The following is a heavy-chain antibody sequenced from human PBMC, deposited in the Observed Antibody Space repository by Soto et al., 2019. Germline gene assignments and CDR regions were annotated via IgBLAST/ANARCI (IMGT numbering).Heavy chain of an antibody. D-gene: IGHD6-13*01. Sequence: QVQLVQSGAEVKKPGASVKVSCKASGYTFTSYDIYWVRQATRQGFEWIGWMKPNSGNPGYAQKFQRRVTMTKNTSIITAYMELSSLRSEDTAVYYCVAAGKGYYYYGMGVWGQGTTVTVSS. V-gene: IGHV1-8*01. CDR1: GYTFTSYD. CDR2: MKPNSGNP. CDR3: VAAGKGYYYYGMGV. J-gene: IGHJ6*02.